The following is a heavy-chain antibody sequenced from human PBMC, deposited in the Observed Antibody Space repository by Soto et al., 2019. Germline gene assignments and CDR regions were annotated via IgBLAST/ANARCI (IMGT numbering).Heavy chain of an antibody. V-gene: IGHV3-33*01. D-gene: IGHD2-2*01. CDR1: GFTFSSYG. J-gene: IGHJ3*02. CDR3: ARESRDIVVVPAAHPHDAFDI. CDR2: IWYDGSNK. Sequence: PGGSLRLSCAASGFTFSSYGMHWVRQAPGKGLEWVAVIWYDGSNKYYADSVKGRFTISRDNSKNTLYLQMNSLRAEDTAVYYCARESRDIVVVPAAHPHDAFDIWGQGTMVTVSS.